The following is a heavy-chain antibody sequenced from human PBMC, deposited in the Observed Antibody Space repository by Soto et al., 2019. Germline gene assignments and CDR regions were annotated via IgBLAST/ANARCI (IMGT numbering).Heavy chain of an antibody. CDR1: GYTFTGYY. J-gene: IGHJ5*02. CDR3: ARKKMERDWFDP. Sequence: QVLLVQSGAEVKKPGASVKVSCKASGYTFTGYYMHWVRQAPGQGLEWMGRIIPDNGGTNYAQKFQGRVTMTRDTSINTVYMELKRLRSDDTAVYYCARKKMERDWFDPWGQGTLVTVSS. V-gene: IGHV1-2*06. CDR2: IIPDNGGT. D-gene: IGHD2-8*01.